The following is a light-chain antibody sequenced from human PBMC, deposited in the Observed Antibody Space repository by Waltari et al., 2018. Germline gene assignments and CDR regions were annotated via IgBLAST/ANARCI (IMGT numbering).Light chain of an antibody. CDR2: GAS. V-gene: IGKV3-15*01. CDR1: QSVSSS. Sequence: EIVLTQSPATLSLSPGERATLSCTASQSVSSSFAWYQQKPGQAPRLLIYGASSRATCIPDRFSVRGSGRDFTITISSLETEDFAVYYCQQYSNWPTFGGGTKVEIK. J-gene: IGKJ4*01. CDR3: QQYSNWPT.